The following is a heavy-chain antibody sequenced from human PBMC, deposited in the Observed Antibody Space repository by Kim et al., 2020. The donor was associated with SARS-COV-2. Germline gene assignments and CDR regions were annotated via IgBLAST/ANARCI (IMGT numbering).Heavy chain of an antibody. J-gene: IGHJ6*02. V-gene: IGHV1-69*02. Sequence: SVKVSCKASGGASYTISWVRQAPGQGLEWMGRIIPILGVVNYAQKFQGRVTITADKSTSTAYMELSSLRSEDTALYYCAIHGGLRGGVKSHYFYVMDVWGQGTTVTVSS. D-gene: IGHD3-10*01. CDR1: GGASYT. CDR3: AIHGGLRGGVKSHYFYVMDV. CDR2: IIPILGVV.